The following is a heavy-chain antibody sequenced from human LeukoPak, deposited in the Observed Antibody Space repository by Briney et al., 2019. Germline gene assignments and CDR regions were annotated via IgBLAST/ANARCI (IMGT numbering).Heavy chain of an antibody. Sequence: ASVKVSCKASGYTFTGYYMHWVRQAPGQGLEWMGWINPNSGGTNYAQEFQGRVTITRDTSASTAYMELSSLRSEDMAVYYCARRGIGSGWIAFDYWGQGTLVTVSS. D-gene: IGHD6-19*01. CDR1: GYTFTGYY. J-gene: IGHJ4*02. V-gene: IGHV1-2*02. CDR2: INPNSGGT. CDR3: ARRGIGSGWIAFDY.